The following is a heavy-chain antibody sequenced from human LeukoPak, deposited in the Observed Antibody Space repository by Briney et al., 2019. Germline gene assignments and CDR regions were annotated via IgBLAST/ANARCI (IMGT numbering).Heavy chain of an antibody. CDR2: IYTSGST. V-gene: IGHV4-61*02. Sequence: SQTLSLTCTVSGGSISSGSYYWSWIRQPAGKGLEWIGRIYTSGSTNYKPSLKSRVNISVDTSKKQFSLKLSSVTAADTAVYYRAREPITMVRGADAFDIWGQGTMVTVSS. CDR3: AREPITMVRGADAFDI. D-gene: IGHD3-10*01. J-gene: IGHJ3*02. CDR1: GGSISSGSYY.